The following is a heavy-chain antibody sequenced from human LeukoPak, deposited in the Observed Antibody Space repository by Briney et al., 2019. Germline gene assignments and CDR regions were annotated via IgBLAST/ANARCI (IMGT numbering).Heavy chain of an antibody. CDR3: ASYSSGYYVIDY. Sequence: PGGSLRLSCAASGFTFSSYAMSWVRQAPGKGLEWVSAISGSGGSTYYADSVKGRFTISRDNSKNTLYLQMNSLRAEDTAVYYCASYSSGYYVIDYWGQGTLVTVSS. J-gene: IGHJ4*02. D-gene: IGHD3-22*01. V-gene: IGHV3-23*01. CDR2: ISGSGGST. CDR1: GFTFSSYA.